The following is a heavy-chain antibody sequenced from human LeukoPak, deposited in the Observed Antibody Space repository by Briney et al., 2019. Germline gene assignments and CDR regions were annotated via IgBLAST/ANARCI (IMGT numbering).Heavy chain of an antibody. V-gene: IGHV3-30*18. J-gene: IGHJ4*02. CDR1: GFTFSSYG. D-gene: IGHD3-22*01. CDR3: AKDPSHYYDSSGYYLDY. CDR2: ISYDGSNK. Sequence: GGSLRLSCAASGFTFSSYGMHWVRQAPGKGLEWVAVISYDGSNKYYADSVKGRFTISRDNSKNTLYLQMNSLRAEDTAVYYCAKDPSHYYDSSGYYLDYWGQGTLVTVSS.